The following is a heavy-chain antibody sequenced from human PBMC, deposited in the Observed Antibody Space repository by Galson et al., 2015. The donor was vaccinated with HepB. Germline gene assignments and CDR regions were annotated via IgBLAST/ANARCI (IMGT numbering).Heavy chain of an antibody. V-gene: IGHV3-33*01. J-gene: IGHJ3*02. CDR3: AREELTYYYDSSGSNDALDI. CDR2: IWYDGNNK. Sequence: SLRLSCAASGFTFSQYGIHWVRQAPGKGLEWVALIWYDGNNKYYADSVKGRFTISRDNSKNTLYLEMNSLRAEDTAVYYCAREELTYYYDSSGSNDALDIWGQGTMVTVSS. CDR1: GFTFSQYG. D-gene: IGHD3-22*01.